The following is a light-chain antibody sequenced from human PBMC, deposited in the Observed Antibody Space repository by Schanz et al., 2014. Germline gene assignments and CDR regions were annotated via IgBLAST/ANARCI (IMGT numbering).Light chain of an antibody. CDR2: EVN. CDR3: SSYTSSSTVV. Sequence: QSALTQPPSASGSPGQSVTISCTGTSSDVGGHNYVSWYQQHPGKSPKLMISEVNKRPSGVPDRFSGSKSGNTASLTVSGLQAEDEADYYCSSYTSSSTVVFGGGTKLTVL. CDR1: SSDVGGHNY. V-gene: IGLV2-8*01. J-gene: IGLJ2*01.